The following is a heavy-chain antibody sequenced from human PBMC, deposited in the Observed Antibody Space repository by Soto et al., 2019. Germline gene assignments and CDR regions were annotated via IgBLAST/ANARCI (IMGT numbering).Heavy chain of an antibody. J-gene: IGHJ6*02. CDR3: ARDPYYDILTAYYHYYYGMDV. CDR2: VSSSSSTI. D-gene: IGHD3-9*01. V-gene: IGHV3-48*02. CDR1: GFTFSSYS. Sequence: PGGSLRLSCAASGFTFSSYSMNWVRQAPGKGLEWVSYVSSSSSTIYYADSVKGRFTISRDNAKNSLYLQMNSLRDEDTAVYYCARDPYYDILTAYYHYYYGMDVWGQGTKVTVSS.